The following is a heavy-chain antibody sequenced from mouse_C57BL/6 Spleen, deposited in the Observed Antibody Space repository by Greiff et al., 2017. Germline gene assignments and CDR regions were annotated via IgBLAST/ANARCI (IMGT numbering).Heavy chain of an antibody. J-gene: IGHJ3*01. CDR2: IDPSDSYT. V-gene: IGHV1-50*01. CDR1: GYTFTSYW. CDR3: ARGDWSFAY. Sequence: QVQLQQPGAELVKPGASVKLSCKASGYTFTSYWMQWVKQRPGQGLEWIGEIDPSDSYTNYNQKFKGKATLTVDTSSSTAYMQLSSLTSEDSAVYYCARGDWSFAYWGQGTLVTVSA. D-gene: IGHD3-3*01.